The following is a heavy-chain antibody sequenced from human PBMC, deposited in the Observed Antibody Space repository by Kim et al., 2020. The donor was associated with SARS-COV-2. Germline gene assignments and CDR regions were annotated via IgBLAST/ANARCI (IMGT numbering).Heavy chain of an antibody. J-gene: IGHJ4*02. CDR1: GFTFSTYP. V-gene: IGHV3-23*01. Sequence: GGSLRLSCAASGFTFSTYPMIWVRQAPGKGLDWVSGLTGSGASTYYADSVRGRFTISRDNSKNTLYLQMNSLRVEDTAVYYCAKGSGAVAGRMVWGRGTLVTVSS. D-gene: IGHD6-19*01. CDR3: AKGSGAVAGRMV. CDR2: LTGSGAST.